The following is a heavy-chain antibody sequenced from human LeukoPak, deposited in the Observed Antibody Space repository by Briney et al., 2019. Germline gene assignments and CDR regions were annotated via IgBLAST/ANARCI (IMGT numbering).Heavy chain of an antibody. CDR1: GFTVSSNY. CDR3: ARGHNFGRLHPFDY. D-gene: IGHD3-9*01. Sequence: GGSLRLSCAASGFTVSSNYMSWARQAPGKGLEWVSVIYSGGSTYYADSVKGRFTISRDNSKNTLYLQMNSLRAEDTAVYYCARGHNFGRLHPFDYWGQGTLVTVSS. J-gene: IGHJ4*02. V-gene: IGHV3-66*01. CDR2: IYSGGST.